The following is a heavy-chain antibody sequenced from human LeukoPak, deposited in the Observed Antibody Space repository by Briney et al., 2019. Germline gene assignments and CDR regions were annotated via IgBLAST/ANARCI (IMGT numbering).Heavy chain of an antibody. CDR1: GYTFTSYD. CDR3: ARVRTYYDFWSGYYSYYYYGMDV. J-gene: IGHJ6*02. V-gene: IGHV1-8*01. Sequence: GASVKVSCKASGYTFTSYDINWVRQATGQGLEWMGWMNPNSGNTGYAQKFQGRVTMTGNTSISTAYMELSSLRSEDTAVYYCARVRTYYDFWSGYYSYYYYGMDVWGQGTTVTVSS. D-gene: IGHD3-3*01. CDR2: MNPNSGNT.